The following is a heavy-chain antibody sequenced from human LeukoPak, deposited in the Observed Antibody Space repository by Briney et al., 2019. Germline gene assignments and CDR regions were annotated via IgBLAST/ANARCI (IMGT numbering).Heavy chain of an antibody. J-gene: IGHJ4*02. D-gene: IGHD3-10*01. CDR1: GFTFSRYV. Sequence: GRSLRLSCAASGFTFSRYVIHWVRQAPGKGLEWVAVISKDGSGEYYADSVKGRFTVSRDPSKNSLYLQMNNLRGEDTAVYYCARAAPVRGVTFFDYWGQGTLITVSS. V-gene: IGHV3-30*04. CDR2: ISKDGSGE. CDR3: ARAAPVRGVTFFDY.